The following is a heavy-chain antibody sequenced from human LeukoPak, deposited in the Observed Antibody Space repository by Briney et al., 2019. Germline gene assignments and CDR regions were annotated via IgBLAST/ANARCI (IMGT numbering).Heavy chain of an antibody. CDR1: GGSISSYY. J-gene: IGHJ4*02. V-gene: IGHV4-59*08. CDR2: IYYSGST. D-gene: IGHD3-9*01. CDR3: ARQRDIMDDILTGYFPHFDY. Sequence: SETLSLTCTVSGGSISSYYWSWIRQPPGKGLEWIGYIYYSGSTNYNPSLKSRVTISVDTSKNQFSLRLSSVTAADTAVYYCARQRDIMDDILTGYFPHFDYWGQGTLVTVSS.